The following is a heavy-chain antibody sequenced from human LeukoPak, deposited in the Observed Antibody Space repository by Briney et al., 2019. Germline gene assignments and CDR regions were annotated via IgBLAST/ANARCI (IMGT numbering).Heavy chain of an antibody. CDR2: FVPEDGEA. V-gene: IGHV1-24*01. D-gene: IGHD3-10*01. J-gene: IGHJ4*02. Sequence: ASVKVSCKLSGDTLTELSMHWVRQSPGKGLEWMGGFVPEDGEAIYAQKFQGRVTMTEDTSTDTAYMELSSLRSDDTAVYFCATLPRGHLFDSWGQGTLVTVSS. CDR1: GDTLTELS. CDR3: ATLPRGHLFDS.